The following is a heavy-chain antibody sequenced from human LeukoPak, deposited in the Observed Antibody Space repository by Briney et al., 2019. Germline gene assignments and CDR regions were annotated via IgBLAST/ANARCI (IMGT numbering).Heavy chain of an antibody. CDR1: GFTFSNYA. D-gene: IGHD3-10*01. CDR2: ISYDGSNK. V-gene: IGHV3-30*04. J-gene: IGHJ4*02. Sequence: PGRSLRLSCAASGFTFSNYAMHWVRQAPGKGLEWVAVISYDGSNKYYADSVKGRFTISRDNSKNTLYLQMNSLRAEDTAVYYCASILLWFVYDYWGQGTLVTVSS. CDR3: ASILLWFVYDY.